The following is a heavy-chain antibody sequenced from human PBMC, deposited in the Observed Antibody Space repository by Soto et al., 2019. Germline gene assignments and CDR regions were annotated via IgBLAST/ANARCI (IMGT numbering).Heavy chain of an antibody. CDR2: IKSKTDGGTT. CDR1: GFSFSSNW. D-gene: IGHD1-7*01. CDR3: TTDGKLELPYLGYYYGMDV. J-gene: IGHJ6*02. Sequence: PGGSLRLSCTASGFSFSSNWMSWVRQAPGKGLEWVGRIKSKTDGGTTDYAAPVKGRFTISRDDSKNTLYLQMNSLKTEDTAVYYCTTDGKLELPYLGYYYGMDVWGQGITVTVSS. V-gene: IGHV3-15*01.